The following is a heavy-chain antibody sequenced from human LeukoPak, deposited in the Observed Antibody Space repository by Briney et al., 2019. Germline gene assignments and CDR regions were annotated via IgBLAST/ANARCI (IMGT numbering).Heavy chain of an antibody. Sequence: ASVKVSCKASGYTFTGYYMHWVRQAPGQGLEWMGWINPNSGGTNYAQKFQGWVTMTRDTSISTAYMELSRLRSDDTAVYYCARAGYSGSYYEFSYWGQGTLVTVSS. D-gene: IGHD1-26*01. CDR2: INPNSGGT. V-gene: IGHV1-2*04. CDR1: GYTFTGYY. CDR3: ARAGYSGSYYEFSY. J-gene: IGHJ4*02.